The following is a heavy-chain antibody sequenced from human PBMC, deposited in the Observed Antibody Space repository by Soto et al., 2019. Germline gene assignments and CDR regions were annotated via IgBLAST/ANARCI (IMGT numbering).Heavy chain of an antibody. V-gene: IGHV4-31*03. J-gene: IGHJ5*02. Sequence: SETLSLTCTVSGGSISSGGYYRSWIRQHPGKGLEWIGYIYYSGSTYYNPSLKSRVTISVDTSKNQFSLKLSSVTAADTAVYYCARDKLVASRYCSGGSCYGWNWFDPWGQGTLVTVSS. CDR2: IYYSGST. CDR1: GGSISSGGYY. CDR3: ARDKLVASRYCSGGSCYGWNWFDP. D-gene: IGHD2-15*01.